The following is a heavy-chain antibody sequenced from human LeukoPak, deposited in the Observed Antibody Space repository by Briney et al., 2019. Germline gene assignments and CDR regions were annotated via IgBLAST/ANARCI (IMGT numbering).Heavy chain of an antibody. CDR2: IYYSGST. D-gene: IGHD2-2*01. V-gene: IGHV4-59*12. J-gene: IGHJ6*02. CDR3: ARGEPYCSSTSCYGTYGMDV. CDR1: GGSIRSYY. Sequence: SETLSLTCSVSGGSIRSYYWSWIRQPPGKGLEWIGYIYYSGSTYYNPSLKSRVTISVDTSKNQFSLKLSSVTAADTAVYYCARGEPYCSSTSCYGTYGMDVWGQGTTVTVSS.